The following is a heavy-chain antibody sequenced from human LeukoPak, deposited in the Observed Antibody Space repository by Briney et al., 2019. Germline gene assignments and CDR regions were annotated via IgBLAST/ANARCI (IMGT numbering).Heavy chain of an antibody. V-gene: IGHV3-7*03. Sequence: TGGSLRLSCAASGFTFSNYWLTWVRQAPGQGLEWVANIKQDGSEKHYVDSVKGRFTISRDNAKNSLYLQMNSLRAEDTAVYYCAKDVYSSSWALYWGQGTLVTVSS. CDR2: IKQDGSEK. J-gene: IGHJ4*02. D-gene: IGHD6-13*01. CDR1: GFTFSNYW. CDR3: AKDVYSSSWALY.